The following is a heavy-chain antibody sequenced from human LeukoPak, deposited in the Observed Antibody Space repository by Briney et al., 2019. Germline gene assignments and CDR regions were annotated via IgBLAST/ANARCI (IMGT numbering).Heavy chain of an antibody. D-gene: IGHD6-13*01. CDR1: GYTLTSYD. J-gene: IGHJ6*02. V-gene: IGHV1-8*01. CDR2: MNPNSGNT. CDR3: ARDYSSSWSTTMYYYYYGMDV. Sequence: ASVKVSCKASGYTLTSYDINWVRQATGQGLEWMGWMNPNSGNTGYAQKFQGRVTMTRNTSISTAYMELSSLRSEDTAVYYCARDYSSSWSTTMYYYYYGMDVWGQGTTVTVSS.